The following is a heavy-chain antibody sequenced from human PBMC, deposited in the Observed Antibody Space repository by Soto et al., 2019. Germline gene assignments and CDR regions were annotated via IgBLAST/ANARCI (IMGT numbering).Heavy chain of an antibody. J-gene: IGHJ4*02. CDR3: ARGSLTMERGGVFHY. Sequence: GGSLRLSCAASGFTFSSYSMNWVRQAPGKGLEWVSYISSSSSTIYYADSVKGRFTISRDNAKNSLYLQMNSLRDEDTAVYYCARGSLTMERGGVFHYCGQGTMVTV. CDR2: ISSSSSTI. V-gene: IGHV3-48*02. D-gene: IGHD1-1*01. CDR1: GFTFSSYS.